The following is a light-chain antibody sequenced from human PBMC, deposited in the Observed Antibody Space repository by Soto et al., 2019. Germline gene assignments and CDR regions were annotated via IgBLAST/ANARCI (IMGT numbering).Light chain of an antibody. CDR3: QQYDGSPRT. Sequence: EIVWTQSPATLSLSPGERATLSCRASQSVSSFLAWYQQKPGQAPRLLIYDAYNRASGIPDRFSGSGSGTDFTLTISRLEPEDFVVYHCQQYDGSPRTFGQGTKV. V-gene: IGKV3-11*01. CDR2: DAY. J-gene: IGKJ1*01. CDR1: QSVSSF.